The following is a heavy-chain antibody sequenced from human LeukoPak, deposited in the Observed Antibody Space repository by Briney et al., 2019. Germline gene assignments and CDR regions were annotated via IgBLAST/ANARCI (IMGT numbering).Heavy chain of an antibody. CDR2: INPNSGGT. Sequence: ASVKVSCKASGYTFTGYYMHWVRQAPGQGLEWMGWINPNSGGTNSAQKFQGRVTMARDTSISTVYMELSRLRSDDTAVYYCATAFRGYYYDSSGYPYFDYWGQGTLVTVSS. J-gene: IGHJ4*02. D-gene: IGHD3-22*01. CDR1: GYTFTGYY. CDR3: ATAFRGYYYDSSGYPYFDY. V-gene: IGHV1-2*02.